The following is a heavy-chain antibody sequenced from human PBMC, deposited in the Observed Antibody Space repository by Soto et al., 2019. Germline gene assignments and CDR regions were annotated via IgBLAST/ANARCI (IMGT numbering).Heavy chain of an antibody. J-gene: IGHJ3*02. CDR1: GYTFTSYG. D-gene: IGHD2-15*01. V-gene: IGHV1-18*01. Sequence: ASVKVSCKASGYTFTSYGITWVRQAPGQGLEYMGWISAYNGNTNYAQKLQGRVTMTADTSTNTAYMELRSLRSDDAAVYYCARYCSGGSCDSNTAFNIFRHRTILTF. CDR2: ISAYNGNT. CDR3: ARYCSGGSCDSNTAFNI.